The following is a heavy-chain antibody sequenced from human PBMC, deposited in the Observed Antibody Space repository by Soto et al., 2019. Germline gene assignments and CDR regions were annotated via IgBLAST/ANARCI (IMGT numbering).Heavy chain of an antibody. CDR2: ISNDGRNE. CDR1: EFIFSNYD. D-gene: IGHD5-12*01. Sequence: GGSLRLSCAASEFIFSNYDMHWVRQAPGKGLEWVAGISNDGRNEYYADSAKGRFTISRDNSKNTLYLQMNSLRGEDTAVYYCARDPHRSAFSGYGYFDYWGQGTLVTVS. J-gene: IGHJ4*02. V-gene: IGHV3-30*01. CDR3: ARDPHRSAFSGYGYFDY.